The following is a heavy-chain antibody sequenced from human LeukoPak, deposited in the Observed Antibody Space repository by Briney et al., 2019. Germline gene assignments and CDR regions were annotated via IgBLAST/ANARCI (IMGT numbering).Heavy chain of an antibody. V-gene: IGHV3-21*01. D-gene: IGHD6-6*01. J-gene: IGHJ6*03. Sequence: GGSLRLSCAASGFTFSSYTIHWVGQAPGKGLEWVSSISAVSTYIYYADSVKGRFTISRDNVEKSAYLELSGLTAHDTAIYYCARGGIAGRPVYYYYMDVWGKGTTVTVSS. CDR2: ISAVSTYI. CDR1: GFTFSSYT. CDR3: ARGGIAGRPVYYYYMDV.